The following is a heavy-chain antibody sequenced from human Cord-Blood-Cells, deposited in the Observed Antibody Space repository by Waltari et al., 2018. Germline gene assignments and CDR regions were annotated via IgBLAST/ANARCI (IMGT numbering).Heavy chain of an antibody. CDR2: IYYSGST. CDR3: ARGLAFWSGYYDAFDI. Sequence: QVQLQESGPGLVKPSETLSLTCTVSGGSISSYYWSWLRQPPGKGLEWGGYIYYSGSTNYNPSLKSRVTISVDASENQFSLKLSSVTAADTAVYSWARGLAFWSGYYDAFDIWGQGTMVTVSS. CDR1: GGSISSYY. J-gene: IGHJ3*02. D-gene: IGHD3-3*01. V-gene: IGHV4-59*01.